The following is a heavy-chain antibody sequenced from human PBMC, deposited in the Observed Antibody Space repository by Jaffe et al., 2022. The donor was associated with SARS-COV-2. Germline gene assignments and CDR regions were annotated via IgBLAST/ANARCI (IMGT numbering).Heavy chain of an antibody. CDR1: GFTVSNYW. D-gene: IGHD2-8*01. J-gene: IGHJ4*02. V-gene: IGHV3-7*01. CDR3: ARDSNGVFDY. Sequence: EVQLVESGGGLVQPGGSLRLSCAASGFTVSNYWMSWVRQAPGKGLEWVANIKQDGSEKNYVDSVKGRFTISRDNAKNSLYLQMNSLRAEDTAIYYCARDSNGVFDYWGQGTLVTVSS. CDR2: IKQDGSEK.